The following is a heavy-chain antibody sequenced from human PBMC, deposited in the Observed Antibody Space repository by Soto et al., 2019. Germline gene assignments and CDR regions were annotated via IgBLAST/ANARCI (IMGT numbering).Heavy chain of an antibody. CDR3: ATGIVTTVTFDY. J-gene: IGHJ4*02. Sequence: SETLSLTCTVSGGSISSYYWSWIRQPPGKGLEWIGYIYYSGSTNYNPSLKSRVTISVDTSKNQFSLKLSSVTAADTAVYYCATGIVTTVTFDYWGQGTLVTVSS. D-gene: IGHD4-17*01. V-gene: IGHV4-59*01. CDR2: IYYSGST. CDR1: GGSISSYY.